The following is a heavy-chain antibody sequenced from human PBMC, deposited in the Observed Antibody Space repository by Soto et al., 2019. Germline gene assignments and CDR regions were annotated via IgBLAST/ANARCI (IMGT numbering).Heavy chain of an antibody. CDR3: AKDLGGSGTPWSYYFDY. D-gene: IGHD3-10*01. Sequence: PGGSLRLSCAASGFTFAHYAMHWVRHSPGKGLEWVAFMSHDENRKLYSDSVKGRFTISRDNSKNTLYLQMNSLRAEDTAVYYCAKDLGGSGTPWSYYFDYWGQGTLVTVS. J-gene: IGHJ4*02. CDR1: GFTFAHYA. V-gene: IGHV3-30*18. CDR2: MSHDENRK.